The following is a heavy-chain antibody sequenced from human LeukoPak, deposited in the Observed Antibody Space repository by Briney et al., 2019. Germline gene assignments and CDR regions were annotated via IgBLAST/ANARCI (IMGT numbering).Heavy chain of an antibody. Sequence: SETLSLTCAVYGESFSGYYWSWIRQPPGKGLEWIWEINHSGSTNYNPSVKSRVTISVDTSKNQFSLKLSSVTAADTAVYYCARGDYDILTGYYYFGMDVWGQGTTVTASS. CDR3: ARGDYDILTGYYYFGMDV. CDR2: INHSGST. J-gene: IGHJ6*02. D-gene: IGHD3-9*01. V-gene: IGHV4-34*01. CDR1: GESFSGYY.